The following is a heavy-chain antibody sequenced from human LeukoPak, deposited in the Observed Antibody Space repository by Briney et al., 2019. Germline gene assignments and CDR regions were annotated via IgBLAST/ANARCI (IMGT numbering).Heavy chain of an antibody. V-gene: IGHV3-23*01. Sequence: GGSLRLSCAASGFTFSSYAMSWVRQTPRKGLEWVSTIGASGGSTYYADSVKGRFTISRDNSKHTVYLQMNSLRAEDTAVYYCARRAPSGTGSLYFEYWGQGTLVTVSS. CDR3: ARRAPSGTGSLYFEY. D-gene: IGHD5-12*01. J-gene: IGHJ4*02. CDR1: GFTFSSYA. CDR2: IGASGGST.